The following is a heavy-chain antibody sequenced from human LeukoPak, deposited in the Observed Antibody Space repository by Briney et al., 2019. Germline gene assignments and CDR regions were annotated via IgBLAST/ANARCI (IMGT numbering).Heavy chain of an antibody. CDR1: GFTFSSYA. Sequence: GGSLRLSCAASGFTFSSYAMSWVRQAPGKGLEWVSAISGSGGSTYYADSVKGRFTVSRDNSKNTLYLQMNSLRVEDTAVYYCAKLRSSSNWDAFDVWGQGTMVTVSS. D-gene: IGHD6-13*01. V-gene: IGHV3-23*01. J-gene: IGHJ3*01. CDR2: ISGSGGST. CDR3: AKLRSSSNWDAFDV.